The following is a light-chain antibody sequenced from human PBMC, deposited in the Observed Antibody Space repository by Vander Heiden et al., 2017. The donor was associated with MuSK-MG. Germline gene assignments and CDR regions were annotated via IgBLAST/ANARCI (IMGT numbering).Light chain of an antibody. V-gene: IGKV3-15*01. CDR2: GAS. Sequence: EIVMTQSPATLSVSPGERATLSCRASQSVSSNLAWYQQKPGQAPRLLIYGASTRATGTPDRFSGSGSGTELTLTISSLQSEDFAVYYCQQDNNWPYTFGQGTNLEIK. J-gene: IGKJ2*01. CDR1: QSVSSN. CDR3: QQDNNWPYT.